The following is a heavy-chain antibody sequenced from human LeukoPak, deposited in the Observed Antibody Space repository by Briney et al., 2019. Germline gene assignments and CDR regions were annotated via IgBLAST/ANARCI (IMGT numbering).Heavy chain of an antibody. CDR2: ISGSGGST. V-gene: IGHV3-23*01. D-gene: IGHD3-22*01. Sequence: GGSLRLSCAASGFTFSSYEMSWVRQAPGKGLEWVSAISGSGGSTYYADSVKGRFTISRDNSKNTLYLQMNSLRAEDTAVYYCAKWFTDYYDSSGYWGQGTLVTVSS. J-gene: IGHJ4*02. CDR1: GFTFSSYE. CDR3: AKWFTDYYDSSGY.